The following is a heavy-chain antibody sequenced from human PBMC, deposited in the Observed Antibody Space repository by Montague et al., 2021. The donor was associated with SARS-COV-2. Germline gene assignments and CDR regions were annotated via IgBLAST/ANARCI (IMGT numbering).Heavy chain of an antibody. CDR1: GFTFSSIS. Sequence: SLRLSRAASGFTFSSISMNWVRQAPGKRLEWVSSISSESAYIVYAESVRGRFTISRDNAQNLLYLQMNSLRAEDTAVYYCARFETSKFYSSGMDVWGQGTTATVSS. D-gene: IGHD2-15*01. J-gene: IGHJ6*02. V-gene: IGHV3-21*01. CDR2: ISSESAYI. CDR3: ARFETSKFYSSGMDV.